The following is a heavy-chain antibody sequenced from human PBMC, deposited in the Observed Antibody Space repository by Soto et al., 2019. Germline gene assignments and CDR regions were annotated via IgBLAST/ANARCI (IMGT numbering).Heavy chain of an antibody. CDR3: ARAKLCNTLSCPHSFDT. Sequence: QVQLRESGPGLVHASGTLSLTCGVSGGSISTNNWWSWVRQPPGQGLEWIAEVYHSGSTNYNPSLKRRLTTSIDKSKTQSSLRLPSVTAADSAVYYCARAKLCNTLSCPHSFDTWGQGTLVTVSS. V-gene: IGHV4-4*02. CDR2: VYHSGST. CDR1: GGSISTNNW. J-gene: IGHJ4*02. D-gene: IGHD2-2*01.